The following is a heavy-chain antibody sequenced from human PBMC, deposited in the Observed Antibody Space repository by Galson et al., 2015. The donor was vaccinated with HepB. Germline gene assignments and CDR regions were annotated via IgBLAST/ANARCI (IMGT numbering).Heavy chain of an antibody. J-gene: IGHJ5*02. D-gene: IGHD2/OR15-2a*01. CDR1: GGSIFSYY. CDR2: IYYSGIT. Sequence: SETLSLTCSVSGGSIFSYYWSWIRQPPGKGLEWIGYIYYSGITDYNPSLKSRVTMSVDTSKNQFSLRLRSVTAADTAVYYCAIDRPADDPRQNWFDPWGQGTLVTVSS. CDR3: AIDRPADDPRQNWFDP. V-gene: IGHV4-59*01.